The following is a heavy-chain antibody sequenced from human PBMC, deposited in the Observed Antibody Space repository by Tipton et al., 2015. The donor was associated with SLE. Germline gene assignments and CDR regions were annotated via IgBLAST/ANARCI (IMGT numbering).Heavy chain of an antibody. CDR1: GGSITTYY. CDR3: AREVITISDSDAFDI. J-gene: IGHJ3*02. V-gene: IGHV4-4*07. CDR2: ICCGGSA. Sequence: TLSLTCTVSGGSITTYYWGWVRQPAGKGLEWSGRICCGGSAKYNPSLDSRVSLSVDASKDQFSLKLSSVTAADTAVYYCAREVITISDSDAFDIWGQGTMITVSS. D-gene: IGHD2-21*01.